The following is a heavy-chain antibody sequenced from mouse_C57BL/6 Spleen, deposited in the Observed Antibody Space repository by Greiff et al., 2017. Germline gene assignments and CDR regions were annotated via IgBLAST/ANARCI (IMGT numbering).Heavy chain of an antibody. CDR1: GFTFSDYY. D-gene: IGHD2-3*01. J-gene: IGHJ2*01. V-gene: IGHV5-16*01. CDR2: INYDGSST. CDR3: ARLYDGYYDFDY. Sequence: EVQVVESEGGLVQPGSSMKLSCTASGFTFSDYYMAWVRQVPEKGLEWVANINYDGSSTYYLDSLKSRFIISRDNAKNILYLQMSSLKSEDTATYYCARLYDGYYDFDYWCQGTTLTVSS.